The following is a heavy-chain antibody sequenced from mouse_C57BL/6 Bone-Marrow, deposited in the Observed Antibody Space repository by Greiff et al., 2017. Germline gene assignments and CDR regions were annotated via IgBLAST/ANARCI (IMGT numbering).Heavy chain of an antibody. Sequence: EVKLMESGGDLVKPGGSLKLSCAASGFTFSSYGMSWVRQTPDKRLEWVATISSGGSDTYYPDSVKGRFPISRDNAKNTLYLQMSSLKSEDTARYYCARGVLGYYFDYWGQGTTLTVSS. V-gene: IGHV5-6*01. CDR2: ISSGGSDT. CDR1: GFTFSSYG. J-gene: IGHJ2*01. D-gene: IGHD4-1*01. CDR3: ARGVLGYYFDY.